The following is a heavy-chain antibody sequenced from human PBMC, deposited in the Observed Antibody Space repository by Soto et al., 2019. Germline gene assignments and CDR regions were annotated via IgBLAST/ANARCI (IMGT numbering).Heavy chain of an antibody. D-gene: IGHD3-3*01. CDR2: IVVGSGNT. Sequence: SVKVSCKASGFTFTSSAVQWVRQARGQRLEWIGWIVVGSGNTNYAQKFQERVTITRDMSTSTAYMELSSLRSEDTAVYYCAAADYDFWSGSGYYGMDVWGQGTTVTVAS. CDR1: GFTFTSSA. J-gene: IGHJ6*02. CDR3: AAADYDFWSGSGYYGMDV. V-gene: IGHV1-58*01.